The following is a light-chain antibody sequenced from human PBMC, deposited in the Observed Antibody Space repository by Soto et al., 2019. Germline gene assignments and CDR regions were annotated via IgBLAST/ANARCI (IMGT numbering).Light chain of an antibody. CDR2: DVS. V-gene: IGLV2-14*01. CDR1: SSDVGGYNY. J-gene: IGLJ2*01. Sequence: QSVLTQPASVSGSPGQSITISCIGTSSDVGGYNYVSWYQQHPGKAPKLMIYDVSNRPSGVSNRFSGSKSGNTASLTISGLQAEDEADYYCSSYTSSSTGVFGGGTKLTVL. CDR3: SSYTSSSTGV.